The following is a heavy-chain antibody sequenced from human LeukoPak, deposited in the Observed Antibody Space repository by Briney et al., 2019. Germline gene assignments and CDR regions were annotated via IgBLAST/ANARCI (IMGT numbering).Heavy chain of an antibody. J-gene: IGHJ3*02. CDR3: ARAALQPYAFDI. V-gene: IGHV4-30-2*01. CDR1: GGSISSGGYS. Sequence: SQTLSLTCAVSGGSISSGGYSWSWIRQPPGKGLEWIGYTYHSGSTYYNPSLKSRVTISVDRSKNQFSLKLSSVTAADTAVYYCARAALQPYAFDIWGQGTMVTVSS. CDR2: TYHSGST.